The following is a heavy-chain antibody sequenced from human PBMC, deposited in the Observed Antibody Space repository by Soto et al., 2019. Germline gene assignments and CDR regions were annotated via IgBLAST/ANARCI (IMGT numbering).Heavy chain of an antibody. CDR1: GYTFTSYG. V-gene: IGHV1-18*01. Sequence: ASVKVSCKASGYTFTSYGISWVRQARGQGLEWMGWISVYDGNTNYAQKLQGRVSMTTDTSTSTANMELRSLRSDDTAIYYCARSPRRGSGSYYNPLDYWGQGTLVTVSS. CDR3: ARSPRRGSGSYYNPLDY. CDR2: ISVYDGNT. J-gene: IGHJ4*01. D-gene: IGHD3-10*01.